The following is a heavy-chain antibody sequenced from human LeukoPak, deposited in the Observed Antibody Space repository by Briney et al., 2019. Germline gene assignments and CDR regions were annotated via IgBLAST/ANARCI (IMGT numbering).Heavy chain of an antibody. CDR3: AKDGGGLDN. V-gene: IGHV3-30*02. J-gene: IGHJ4*02. D-gene: IGHD3-3*01. Sequence: GGSLRLSCAASGFTFSSYGMHWFRQAPGKGLEWVAFIRYDGSNKYYADSVKGRFTISRDNSKNTLYLQMNILRAEDTAVYYCAKDGGGLDNWGQGTLVTVSS. CDR1: GFTFSSYG. CDR2: IRYDGSNK.